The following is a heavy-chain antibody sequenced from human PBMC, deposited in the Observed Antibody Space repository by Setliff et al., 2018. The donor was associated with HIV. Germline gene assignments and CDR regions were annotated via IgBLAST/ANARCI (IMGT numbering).Heavy chain of an antibody. J-gene: IGHJ4*02. Sequence: SETLSLTCTVSGGSMSTYYWSWIRQPPGKGLEWIGYIYTSGSTNYNPSLRCRVTISVDTSKNQFSLKLSSVTAADTAIYYCARLSDMEWELIGLDYWGRGTLVTVSS. CDR1: GGSMSTYY. CDR3: ARLSDMEWELIGLDY. D-gene: IGHD1-26*01. V-gene: IGHV4-59*01. CDR2: IYTSGST.